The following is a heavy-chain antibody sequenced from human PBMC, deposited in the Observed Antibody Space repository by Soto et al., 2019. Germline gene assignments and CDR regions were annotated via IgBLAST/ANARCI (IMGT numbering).Heavy chain of an antibody. J-gene: IGHJ4*02. V-gene: IGHV4-4*02. CDR2: VHRSGTT. CDR3: AGGVDYRWVY. CDR1: GGSVNTDYW. Sequence: QVQLQESGPGLVKPSGTLSLTCAVSGGSVNTDYWWSWVRQPPGKGLEGIGEVHRSGTTNYIQSLTRRLTLSVDKSGNQVALELTSVAAADTAVYYGAGGVDYRWVYWGQGTLFTVSS. D-gene: IGHD1-26*01.